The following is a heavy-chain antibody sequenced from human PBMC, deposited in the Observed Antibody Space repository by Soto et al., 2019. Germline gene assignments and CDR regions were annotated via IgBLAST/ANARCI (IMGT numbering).Heavy chain of an antibody. CDR2: INPNTGAT. CDR3: ARDLSGRSNNWFDP. V-gene: IGHV1-2*02. CDR1: AYTFSDYY. D-gene: IGHD2-15*01. Sequence: QVQLVQSGAEVKKPGASVKVSCRASAYTFSDYYMHWVRQARGQRLEWMGWINPNTGATTFAQEFRGRVTLTRDSSISTVFMELSSLRSDDTAVYYCARDLSGRSNNWFDPWGQGTLVSVSS. J-gene: IGHJ5*02.